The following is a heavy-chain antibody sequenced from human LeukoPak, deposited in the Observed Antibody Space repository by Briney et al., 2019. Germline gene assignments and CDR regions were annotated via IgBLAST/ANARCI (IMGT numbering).Heavy chain of an antibody. D-gene: IGHD6-13*01. Sequence: GGSLRLSCAASGITVSTNYMSWVRQAPGKGLEWVAIIYSGGGTYYADSVKGRFTISRDNSKNTLYLQMNSLRAEDTAVYYCAREQQLVLGYWGQGTLVTVSS. CDR1: GITVSTNY. CDR2: IYSGGGT. J-gene: IGHJ4*02. CDR3: AREQQLVLGY. V-gene: IGHV3-53*01.